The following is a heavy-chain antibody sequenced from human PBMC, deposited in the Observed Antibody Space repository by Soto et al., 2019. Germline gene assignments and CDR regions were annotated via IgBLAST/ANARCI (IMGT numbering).Heavy chain of an antibody. CDR2: IGPAGDP. J-gene: IGHJ6*02. V-gene: IGHV3-13*05. Sequence: GGSLRLSCAASGFIFSSYDMHWVRQATGKGLEWVSGIGPAGDPYYPGSVKGRFTISRQNAKNSLYLQMNSLRAGDTAVYYCARAAADPYYYYGMDVWGQGTTVTVS. CDR1: GFIFSSYD. D-gene: IGHD6-13*01. CDR3: ARAAADPYYYYGMDV.